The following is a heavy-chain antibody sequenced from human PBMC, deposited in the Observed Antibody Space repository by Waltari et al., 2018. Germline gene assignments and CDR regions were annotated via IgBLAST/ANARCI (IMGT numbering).Heavy chain of an antibody. CDR2: INPNSGGT. CDR1: GYTFTGYY. V-gene: IGHV1-2*06. J-gene: IGHJ4*02. CDR3: ARADQLVRRGGIRYYFDY. Sequence: QVQLVQSGAEVKKPGASVKVSCKASGYTFTGYYMHWVRQAPGQGLEWMGRINPNSGGTNYAQKFKGRVTMTRDTSSSTAYMELSRLRSDDTSVYYCARADQLVRRGGIRYYFDYWGQGTLVTVSS. D-gene: IGHD6-6*01.